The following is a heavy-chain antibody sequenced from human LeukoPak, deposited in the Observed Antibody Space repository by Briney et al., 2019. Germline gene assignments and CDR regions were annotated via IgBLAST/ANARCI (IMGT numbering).Heavy chain of an antibody. CDR2: ISGSGGST. V-gene: IGHV3-23*01. CDR3: AKGDRSNYLLMDV. CDR1: GFTFSSYG. J-gene: IGHJ6*03. Sequence: GGSLRLSCAASGFTFSSYGMHWVRQAPGKGLEWVSAISGSGGSTYYADSVKGRFTISRDNSKNTLYMQMNSLRAEDTAVYYCAKGDRSNYLLMDVWGKGTTVTVSS. D-gene: IGHD4-11*01.